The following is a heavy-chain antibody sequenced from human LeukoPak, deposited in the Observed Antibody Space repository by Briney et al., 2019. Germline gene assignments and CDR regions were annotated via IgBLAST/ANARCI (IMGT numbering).Heavy chain of an antibody. Sequence: ASVKVSCKASGYIFTSYPIHWVRQAPGQRLEWMGWINTGNGNTRYSQRFEGRVTVTTDTSAAAAYKELSSLRSEDTAVYYCARDRAMADYWGQGTLVTVSS. CDR1: GYIFTSYP. J-gene: IGHJ4*02. CDR2: INTGNGNT. V-gene: IGHV1-3*04. CDR3: ARDRAMADY. D-gene: IGHD5-18*01.